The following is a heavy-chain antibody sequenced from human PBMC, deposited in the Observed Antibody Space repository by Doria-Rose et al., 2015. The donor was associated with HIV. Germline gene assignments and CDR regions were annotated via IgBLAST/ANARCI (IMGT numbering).Heavy chain of an antibody. CDR3: ARFRPSRGIYYSLDV. D-gene: IGHD3-10*01. CDR2: IYSSGST. Sequence: VQESGPGLVKPAETLSLTCTVSGGSISSYYWNWIRQPPGKGLEWIGYIYSSGSTHYNSSLKSRVTMSIDTSKNQFSLKLGSGTAADTAVYYCARFRPSRGIYYSLDVWGKGTTVTVSS. V-gene: IGHV4-4*09. CDR1: GGSISSYY. J-gene: IGHJ6*03.